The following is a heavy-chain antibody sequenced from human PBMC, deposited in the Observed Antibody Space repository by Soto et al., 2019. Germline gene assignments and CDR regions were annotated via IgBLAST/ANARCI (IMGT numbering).Heavy chain of an antibody. CDR2: INHSGST. J-gene: IGHJ6*02. V-gene: IGHV4-34*01. CDR1: GGSFSGYY. CDR3: ARLPRGYNYGMDV. Sequence: SETLSLTCAVYGGSFSGYYWSWIRQPPGKGLEWIGEINHSGSTNYNPSLKSRVTISVDTSKNQFSLKLSSVTAADTAVYYCARLPRGYNYGMDVWGQGTTVTVSS.